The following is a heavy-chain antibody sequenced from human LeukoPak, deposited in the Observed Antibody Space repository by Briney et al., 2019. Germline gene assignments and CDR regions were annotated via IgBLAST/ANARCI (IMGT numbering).Heavy chain of an antibody. J-gene: IGHJ4*02. CDR1: GYTFTNYG. CDR2: IIPIFGTA. CDR3: ARGGRMDGGYVIDY. V-gene: IGHV1-69*13. D-gene: IGHD5-12*01. Sequence: SVKVSCKASGYTFTNYGISWVRQAPGQGLEWMGGIIPIFGTANYAQKFQGRVTITADESTSTAYMELSSLRSEDTAVYYCARGGRMDGGYVIDYWGQGTLVTVSS.